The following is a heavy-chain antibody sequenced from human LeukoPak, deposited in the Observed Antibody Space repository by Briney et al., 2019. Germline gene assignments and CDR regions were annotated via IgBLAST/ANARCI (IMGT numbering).Heavy chain of an antibody. CDR2: INPNSGGT. CDR1: GYTFTGYY. CDR3: ATYCSGGSCYSDAFDI. Sequence: GASVKVSCKASGYTFTGYYMHWVRQAPGQGLEWMGWINPNSGGTNYAQKFQGRVTMTRDTSISTAYMELSRLRSDDTAVDYCATYCSGGSCYSDAFDIWGQGTMVTVS. V-gene: IGHV1-2*02. J-gene: IGHJ3*02. D-gene: IGHD2-15*01.